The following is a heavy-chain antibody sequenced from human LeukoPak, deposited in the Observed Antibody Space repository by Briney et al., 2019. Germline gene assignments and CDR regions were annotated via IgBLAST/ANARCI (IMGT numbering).Heavy chain of an antibody. D-gene: IGHD1-26*01. CDR1: GYTFTGYN. V-gene: IGHV1-2*02. Sequence: ASVKVSCKASGYTFTGYNMHWVRQAHGPGLEWMGWINPNSGGTNYAQKFQGRVTMTRDTSISTAYMELSRLRSDDTAVYYCARDRTKWELGYWGQGTLVTVSS. CDR2: INPNSGGT. J-gene: IGHJ4*02. CDR3: ARDRTKWELGY.